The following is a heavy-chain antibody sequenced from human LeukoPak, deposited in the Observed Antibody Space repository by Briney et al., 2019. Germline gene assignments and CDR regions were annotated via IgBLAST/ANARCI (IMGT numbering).Heavy chain of an antibody. V-gene: IGHV3-23*01. CDR3: AKDDDFWSGQGFFGDY. Sequence: PGGSLRLSCAASGFTFSSYAMSWVRQAPGKGLEWVSAISGSGGSTYYADSVKGRFTISRDNSKNTLYLQMNSLRAEDTAVYYCAKDDDFWSGQGFFGDYWGQGTLVTVSS. J-gene: IGHJ4*02. CDR1: GFTFSSYA. D-gene: IGHD3-3*01. CDR2: ISGSGGST.